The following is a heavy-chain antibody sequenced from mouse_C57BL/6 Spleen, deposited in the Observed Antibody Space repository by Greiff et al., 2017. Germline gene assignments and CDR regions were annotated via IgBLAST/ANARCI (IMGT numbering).Heavy chain of an antibody. Sequence: EVQLQQSGPVLVKPGASVKMSCKASGYTFTDYYMNWVKQSHGKSLEWIGVINPYNGGTSYNQKFKGKATLTVDKSSSTAYMELNSLTSEDSAVYYCARGYYYGSSYEDAMDYWGQGTSVTVSS. CDR2: INPYNGGT. J-gene: IGHJ4*01. V-gene: IGHV1-19*01. CDR3: ARGYYYGSSYEDAMDY. D-gene: IGHD1-1*01. CDR1: GYTFTDYY.